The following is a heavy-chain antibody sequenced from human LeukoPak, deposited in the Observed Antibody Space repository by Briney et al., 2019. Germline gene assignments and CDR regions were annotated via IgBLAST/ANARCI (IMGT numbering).Heavy chain of an antibody. CDR1: GGSFSGYY. V-gene: IGHV4-34*01. CDR3: ARHNARLRGWIGEVDF. J-gene: IGHJ4*02. CDR2: INHSGST. Sequence: SETLSLTCAVYGGSFSGYYWSWIRQPPGKGLEWIGEINHSGSTNYNPSLKSRVTISVDTSKNQFSLMLSSVTAADTAVYYCARHNARLRGWIGEVDFWGQGALVTVSS. D-gene: IGHD3-10*01.